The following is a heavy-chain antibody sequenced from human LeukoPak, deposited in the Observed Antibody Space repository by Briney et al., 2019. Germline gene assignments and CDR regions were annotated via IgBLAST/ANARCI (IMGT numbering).Heavy chain of an antibody. D-gene: IGHD5-18*01. CDR3: ARGGYSYGYDDDFEY. CDR2: IYNSGST. Sequence: SETLSLTCTVSGGSISSHYRSWLRQPPGKALEWIGYIYNSGSTNYNPSFKSRVTISVDTSKNQFSLKLTSVTAADTAVYYCARGGYSYGYDDDFEYWGQGILVTVSS. V-gene: IGHV4-59*11. CDR1: GGSISSHY. J-gene: IGHJ4*02.